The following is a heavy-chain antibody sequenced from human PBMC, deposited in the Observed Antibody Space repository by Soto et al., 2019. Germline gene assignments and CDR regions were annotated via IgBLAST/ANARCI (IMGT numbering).Heavy chain of an antibody. CDR1: GDSVSSKTAT. Sequence: QVQLQQSGPGLVKPSQTLSLICAISGDSVSSKTATWNWIRQSPSRGLEWLGRTYYRSKWYNDSAVSVKSRVVTSPDTSKSLFSLQLNTVTPDDAAVYFCARDGSGFHWYFDLWGRGTLVTVSS. V-gene: IGHV6-1*01. J-gene: IGHJ2*01. CDR3: ARDGSGFHWYFDL. CDR2: TYYRSKWYN. D-gene: IGHD6-19*01.